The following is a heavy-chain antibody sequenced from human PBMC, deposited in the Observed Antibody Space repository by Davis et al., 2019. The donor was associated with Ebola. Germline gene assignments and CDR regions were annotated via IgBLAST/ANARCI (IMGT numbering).Heavy chain of an antibody. D-gene: IGHD1-26*01. J-gene: IGHJ4*02. Sequence: PGGSLRLSCAASGFTFSTYAMHWVRQAPGKGLEWEAVISYDGSNKYYADSVKGRFTISRDNSKNTLYLQMNSLRVEDTAVYYCARDLGPWELGGKLGYWGQGTLVTVSS. CDR1: GFTFSTYA. CDR2: ISYDGSNK. V-gene: IGHV3-30-3*01. CDR3: ARDLGPWELGGKLGY.